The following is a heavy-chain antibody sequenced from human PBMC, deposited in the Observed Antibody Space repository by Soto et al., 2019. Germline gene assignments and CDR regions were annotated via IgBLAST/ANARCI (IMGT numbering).Heavy chain of an antibody. J-gene: IGHJ5*01. CDR1: GGSFSGYY. D-gene: IGHD6-13*01. CDR3: ERGWRKAAFDY. Sequence: PETLSLTCAVYGGSFSGYYWSWVRQPPGKGLEWVGEIKCSGSTNYNPSFKRRDTISVDTSKNQFSLKQSSVTAADTAVYYCERGWRKAAFDYWGQGTMVTVSS. V-gene: IGHV4-34*01. CDR2: IKCSGST.